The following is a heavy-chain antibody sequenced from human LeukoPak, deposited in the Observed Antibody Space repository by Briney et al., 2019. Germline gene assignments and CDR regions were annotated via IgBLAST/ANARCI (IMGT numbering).Heavy chain of an antibody. CDR1: GFTFSSYA. V-gene: IGHV3-30-3*01. J-gene: IGHJ6*02. D-gene: IGHD6-19*01. Sequence: GGSLRLSCAASGFTFSSYAMHWVRQAPGKGLEWVAVISYDGSNKYYADSVKGRFTISRDNSKNALYLQMNSLRAEDTAVYYCASRSSGWYSIDYYYGMDVWGQGTTVTVSS. CDR3: ASRSSGWYSIDYYYGMDV. CDR2: ISYDGSNK.